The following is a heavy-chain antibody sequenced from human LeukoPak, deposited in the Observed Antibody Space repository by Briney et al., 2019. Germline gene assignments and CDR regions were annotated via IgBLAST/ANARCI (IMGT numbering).Heavy chain of an antibody. J-gene: IGHJ6*02. V-gene: IGHV1-46*01. CDR2: INPSGGST. CDR3: ARKWGSGRYYYGMDV. Sequence: GASVKVSCKASGYTFTSYYMHWVRQAPGQGLEWMGIINPSGGSTSYAQKFQGRVTTTRDTSTSTVYMELSSLRSEDTAVYYCARKWGSGRYYYGMDVWGQGTTVTVSS. D-gene: IGHD3-10*01. CDR1: GYTFTSYY.